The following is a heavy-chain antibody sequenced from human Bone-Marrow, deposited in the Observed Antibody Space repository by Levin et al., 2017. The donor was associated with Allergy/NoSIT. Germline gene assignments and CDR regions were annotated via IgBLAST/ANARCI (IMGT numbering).Heavy chain of an antibody. CDR1: DGSISIYY. CDR2: LYYSGTTGYDSGST. CDR3: ARDKGYYFDY. Sequence: SETLSLTCSVSDGSISIYYWNWIRQPPGKGLEWIGYLYYSGTTGYDSGSTCYNPSLKSRVTIPGDTSKNQFSLKLNSVTAADTAVYYCARDKGYYFDYWGQGILVTVSS. J-gene: IGHJ4*02. V-gene: IGHV4-59*01.